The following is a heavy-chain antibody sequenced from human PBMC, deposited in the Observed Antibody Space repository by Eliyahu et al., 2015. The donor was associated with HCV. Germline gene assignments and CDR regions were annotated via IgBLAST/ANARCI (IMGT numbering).Heavy chain of an antibody. CDR1: GFTFSSXS. D-gene: IGHD2-2*02. V-gene: IGHV3-21*01. J-gene: IGHJ6*02. CDR3: ARDRTLGYCSSTSCYTGMDV. Sequence: EVQLVESGGGLVKPGGSLRLSXAASGFTFSSXSXXWVRQAPGKGLEWGSSISSSSSYTYYADSVKGRFTISRDNAKNSLYLQMNSLRAEDTAVYYCARDRTLGYCSSTSCYTGMDVWGQGTTVTVSS. CDR2: ISSSSSYT.